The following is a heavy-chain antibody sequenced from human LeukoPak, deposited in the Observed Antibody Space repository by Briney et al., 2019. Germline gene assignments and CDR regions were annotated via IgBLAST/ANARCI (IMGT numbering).Heavy chain of an antibody. Sequence: SETLSLTCTVSGGSISSYYWSWIRQPPGKGLEWIGYIYYSGSTNYNPSLKSRVTISVDTSKNQFSLKLSSVTAADTAVYYCARDTGTGTTTLNCWGQGTLVTVSS. CDR1: GGSISSYY. J-gene: IGHJ4*02. D-gene: IGHD1-1*01. CDR2: IYYSGST. V-gene: IGHV4-59*01. CDR3: ARDTGTGTTTLNC.